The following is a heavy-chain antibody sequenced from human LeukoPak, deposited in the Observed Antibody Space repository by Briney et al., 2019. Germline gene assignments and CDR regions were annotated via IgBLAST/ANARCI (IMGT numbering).Heavy chain of an antibody. J-gene: IGHJ5*02. CDR3: AKESTVTPGNVNWFDP. CDR2: MNPNSGNT. CDR1: GYTFTNYD. D-gene: IGHD4-17*01. Sequence: ASVKVSCKASGYTFTNYDINWVRQATGQGLEWMGWMNPNSGNTGYAQKFQGRVTITMNTSISTAYMELSSLRSDDTAVYYCAKESTVTPGNVNWFDPWGQGTLVTVSS. V-gene: IGHV1-8*03.